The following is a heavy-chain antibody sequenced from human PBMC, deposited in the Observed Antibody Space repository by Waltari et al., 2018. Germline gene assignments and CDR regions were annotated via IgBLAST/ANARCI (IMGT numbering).Heavy chain of an antibody. Sequence: QLQLQESGPGLVKPSETLSLTCSVSGVSISSSQYPWVWLRPPPGKGLEWIGTIYSGGSTNYNTSLKSRVTMSVDTSKSQFSLRLTSVTAADTAVYYCARLIRGRCEYWGQGNLVTVSS. CDR3: ARLIRGRCEY. V-gene: IGHV4-39*07. J-gene: IGHJ4*02. CDR2: IYSGGST. D-gene: IGHD1-26*01. CDR1: GVSISSSQYP.